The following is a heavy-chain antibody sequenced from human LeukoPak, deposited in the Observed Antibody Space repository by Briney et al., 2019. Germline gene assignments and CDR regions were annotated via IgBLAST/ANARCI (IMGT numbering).Heavy chain of an antibody. J-gene: IGHJ4*02. CDR2: INHSGST. Sequence: PSETLSLTCAVYGGSFSGYYWSWIRQPPGKGLEWIGEINHSGSTNYNPSLKSRVTISVDTSKNQFSPKLSSVTAADTAVYYCARETRGYDSSGYYYVGGYYFDYWGQGTLVTVSS. D-gene: IGHD3-22*01. V-gene: IGHV4-34*01. CDR3: ARETRGYDSSGYYYVGGYYFDY. CDR1: GGSFSGYY.